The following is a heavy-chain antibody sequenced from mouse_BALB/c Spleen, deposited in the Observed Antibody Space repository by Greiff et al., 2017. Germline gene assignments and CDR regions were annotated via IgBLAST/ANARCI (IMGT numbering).Heavy chain of an antibody. V-gene: IGHV2-9*02. CDR3: ARSITTATQAWFAY. CDR2: IWAGGST. CDR1: GFSLTSYG. Sequence: VQLQESGPGLVAPSQSLSITCTVSGFSLTSYGVHWVRQPPGKGLEWLGVIWAGGSTNYNSALMSRLSISKDNSKSQVFLKMNSLQTDDTAMYYCARSITTATQAWFAYWGQGTLVTVSA. J-gene: IGHJ3*01. D-gene: IGHD1-2*01.